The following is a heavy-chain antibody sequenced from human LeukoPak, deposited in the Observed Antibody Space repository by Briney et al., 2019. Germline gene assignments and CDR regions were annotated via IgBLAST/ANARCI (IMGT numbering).Heavy chain of an antibody. J-gene: IGHJ4*02. V-gene: IGHV4-39*07. Sequence: SETLSLTCTVSGGSISSSSYYWGWIRQPPGKGLEWIGRIYTTGSTNYNPSLKSRVTMSVDTSENRFSLKLSSVTAADTAVYYCARSGYDSSGYYRDYFDYWGQGTLVTVSS. CDR3: ARSGYDSSGYYRDYFDY. D-gene: IGHD3-22*01. CDR1: GGSISSSSYY. CDR2: IYTTGST.